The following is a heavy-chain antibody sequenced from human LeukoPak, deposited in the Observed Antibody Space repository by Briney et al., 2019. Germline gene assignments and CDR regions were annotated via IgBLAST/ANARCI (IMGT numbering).Heavy chain of an antibody. Sequence: ASMKVSCKASGYTFTTLDINWVRQATGQGLEWMGWINPKSGNTGHAQKFQGRVTITRNTSISTAYMELSSLRSEDTAVYYCARVDGSPDYWGQGTLVTVSS. D-gene: IGHD2-15*01. CDR3: ARVDGSPDY. V-gene: IGHV1-8*03. CDR1: GYTFTTLD. J-gene: IGHJ4*02. CDR2: INPKSGNT.